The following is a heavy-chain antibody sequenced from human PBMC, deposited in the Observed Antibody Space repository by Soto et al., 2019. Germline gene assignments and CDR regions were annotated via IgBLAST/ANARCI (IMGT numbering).Heavy chain of an antibody. V-gene: IGHV5-51*01. D-gene: IGHD3-16*01. CDR3: ARHQRDDASRKIDC. CDR2: INPADSDI. CDR1: GYSFTSNW. J-gene: IGHJ4*02. Sequence: GESLKISCQGSGYSFTSNWIGWVRQMPGKGLECMGIINPADSDIKYSPSSQGQVTISADKSIGTAYLQWSSLKASDTAMYYCARHQRDDASRKIDCWGQGTLVTVSS.